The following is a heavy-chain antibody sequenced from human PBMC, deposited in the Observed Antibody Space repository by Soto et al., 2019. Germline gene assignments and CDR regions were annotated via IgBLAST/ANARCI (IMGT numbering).Heavy chain of an antibody. CDR3: ARRDGYSSFFDY. V-gene: IGHV4-30-2*01. J-gene: IGHJ4*02. Sequence: SETLSLTCAVSGGSISSGGYSWSWIRQPPGKGLEWIGYIYHSGSTYYNPSLKSRVTISVDRSKNQFSLKLSSVTAADTAVYYCARRDGYSSFFDYWGQGTLVTVSS. D-gene: IGHD6-13*01. CDR1: GGSISSGGYS. CDR2: IYHSGST.